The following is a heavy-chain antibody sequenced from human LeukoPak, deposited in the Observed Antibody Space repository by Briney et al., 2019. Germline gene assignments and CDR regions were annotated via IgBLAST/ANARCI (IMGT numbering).Heavy chain of an antibody. CDR2: ISHHGSTT. D-gene: IGHD1-26*01. Sequence: GESLRLSCAASGFSLSNHAVHWVRQAPGKGLEWVTIISHHGSTTHYADSVRGRFTISRDNSKNTVFLQMSSLRRDDTAVYYCARGVGKWKLLPLDLWGRGALVTVSS. V-gene: IGHV3-30*04. CDR1: GFSLSNHA. CDR3: ARGVGKWKLLPLDL. J-gene: IGHJ5*02.